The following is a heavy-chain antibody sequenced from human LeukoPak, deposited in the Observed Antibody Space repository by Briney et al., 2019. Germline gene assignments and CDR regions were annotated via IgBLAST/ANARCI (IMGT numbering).Heavy chain of an antibody. CDR3: ARDVNGGY. CDR1: GFTYSSYA. J-gene: IGHJ4*02. CDR2: LSGSGNSR. V-gene: IGHV3-23*01. Sequence: GGSLRLSCAASGFTYSSYAMTWVRQSPGKGLEWASTLSGSGNSRYYADSVQGRFTISRDNFKNTLYLQMNSLRVEDTAVYYCARDVNGGYWGQGTLVTVSS. D-gene: IGHD2-8*01.